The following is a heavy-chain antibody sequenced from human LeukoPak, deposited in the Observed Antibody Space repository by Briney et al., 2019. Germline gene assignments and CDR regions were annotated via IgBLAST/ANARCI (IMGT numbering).Heavy chain of an antibody. Sequence: PSETLSLTCTVSGGSINSGSYYWGWIRQPPGKGLEWIGSIYYSGSPNYNPSLKSRVTISVDTSKNQFSLRLSSVTAADTAVYYCAREEDVVRGVQDWGQGTLVTVSS. V-gene: IGHV4-39*07. J-gene: IGHJ4*02. CDR2: IYYSGSP. D-gene: IGHD3-10*01. CDR3: AREEDVVRGVQD. CDR1: GGSINSGSYY.